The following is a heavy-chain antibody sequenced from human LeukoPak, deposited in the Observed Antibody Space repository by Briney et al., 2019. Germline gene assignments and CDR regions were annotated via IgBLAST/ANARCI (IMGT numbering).Heavy chain of an antibody. CDR1: GYTFTSYA. CDR2: INPNSGGT. V-gene: IGHV1-2*02. D-gene: IGHD6-19*01. CDR3: ARDRIPSLAVAGLGDFDY. Sequence: ASVKVSCKASGYTFTSYAMNWVRQAPGQGLEWMGWINPNSGGTHYAQKFQGRVTMTRDTSISTAYMELSGLTSDDTAVYYCARDRIPSLAVAGLGDFDYWGQGTLVTVSS. J-gene: IGHJ4*02.